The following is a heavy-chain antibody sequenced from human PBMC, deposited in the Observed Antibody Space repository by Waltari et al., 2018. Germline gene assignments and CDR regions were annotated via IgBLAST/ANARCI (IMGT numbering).Heavy chain of an antibody. V-gene: IGHV3-30*04. D-gene: IGHD3-22*01. CDR2: ISYNGRNI. CDR1: EFPFSSYA. J-gene: IGHJ6*02. Sequence: QVQLVESGGGVVQPGRSLRLSCAAYEFPFSSYAMHWVRQAPGKGLEWVAVISYNGRNIYYVDSVKGRFTISRDNSKKTLYMQMNSLRVEDTAVYYCARDYCDRSNCHGMDVWGQGTTVTVSS. CDR3: ARDYCDRSNCHGMDV.